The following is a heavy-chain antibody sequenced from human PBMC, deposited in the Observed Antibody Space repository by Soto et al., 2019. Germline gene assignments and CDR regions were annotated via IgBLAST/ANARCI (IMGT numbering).Heavy chain of an antibody. D-gene: IGHD6-13*01. CDR1: GGTFTSTA. V-gene: IGHV1-69*01. J-gene: IGHJ6*02. CDR3: ASSAGLDHLLNYYGLNV. Sequence: QVLLVQSSAEVKKPGSSVKVSCKASGGTFTSTAFSWVRQAPGQGLEWMGGIIPVLGTPNYAQKFQARLMVTAYASTTTVHMELSSLRSDDTAVYYCASSAGLDHLLNYYGLNVWGQGTTVTVSS. CDR2: IIPVLGTP.